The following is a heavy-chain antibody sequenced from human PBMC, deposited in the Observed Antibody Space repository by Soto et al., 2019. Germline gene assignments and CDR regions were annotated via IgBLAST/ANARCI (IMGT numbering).Heavy chain of an antibody. J-gene: IGHJ6*02. CDR1: GFTFSSYG. CDR2: ISYDGSNK. CDR3: AKEERIAVAVPKGGMDV. D-gene: IGHD6-19*01. Sequence: QVQLVESGGGVVQPGRSLRLSCAASGFTFSSYGMHWVRQAPGTGLEWVAVISYDGSNKYYADSVKGRFTISRDNSKNTLYLQMNSLRAEDTAVYYCAKEERIAVAVPKGGMDVWGQGTTVTVSS. V-gene: IGHV3-30*18.